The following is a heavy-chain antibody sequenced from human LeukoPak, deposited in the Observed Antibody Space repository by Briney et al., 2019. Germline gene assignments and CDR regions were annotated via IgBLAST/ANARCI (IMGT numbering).Heavy chain of an antibody. CDR2: IIPILGIA. CDR3: ARVGLYQLLLWDHWFDP. V-gene: IGHV1-69*02. J-gene: IGHJ5*02. Sequence: GASVKVSCKASGGTFSSYTISWVRQAPGQGLEWMGRIIPILGIANYAQKFQGRVTITADESTSTAYMELSSLRSEDTAVYYCARVGLYQLLLWDHWFDPWGQGTLVTVSS. CDR1: GGTFSSYT. D-gene: IGHD2-2*01.